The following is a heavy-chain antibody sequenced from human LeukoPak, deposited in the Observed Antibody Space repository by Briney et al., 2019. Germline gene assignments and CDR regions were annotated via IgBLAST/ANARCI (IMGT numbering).Heavy chain of an antibody. J-gene: IGHJ4*02. CDR2: IYYSGST. D-gene: IGHD3-9*01. CDR1: GGSFSGYY. V-gene: IGHV4-59*01. Sequence: SETLSLTCAVYGGSFSGYYWSWIRQPPGKGLEWIGYIYYSGSTNYNPSLKSRVTISVDTSKNQSSLKLSSVTAADTAVYYCARVGREYDILTGYYSGYFDYWGQGTLVTVSS. CDR3: ARVGREYDILTGYYSGYFDY.